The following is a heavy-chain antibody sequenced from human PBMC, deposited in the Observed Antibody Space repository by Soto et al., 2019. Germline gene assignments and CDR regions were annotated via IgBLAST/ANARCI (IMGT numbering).Heavy chain of an antibody. CDR3: ATGGYSYGWGY. V-gene: IGHV3-74*01. CDR2: VNSAGSQS. CDR1: GFTFSNYW. D-gene: IGHD5-18*01. J-gene: IGHJ4*02. Sequence: EVQLVESGGGLVQPGGSLRLSCVGSGFTFSNYWMHWVRQVPGKGPVWVSRVNSAGSQSSYADFVKGRFTGSRDNAKNTLYLEMNSLSADDTAVYYCATGGYSYGWGYWGQGTLVTVSS.